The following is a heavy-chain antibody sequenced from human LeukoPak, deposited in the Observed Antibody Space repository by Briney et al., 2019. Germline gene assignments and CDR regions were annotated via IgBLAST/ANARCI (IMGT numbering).Heavy chain of an antibody. D-gene: IGHD3-10*01. CDR1: GFTFTSST. J-gene: IGHJ4*02. CDR2: IVVGSGNT. CDR3: AADPWGSGSQFDY. Sequence: SVKVSCKASGFTFTSSTMQWVRQARGQRLEWIGWIVVGSGNTNYAQKFQERVTITGDMSTSTAYMELSSLRSEDTAVYYCAADPWGSGSQFDYWGQGTLVTVSS. V-gene: IGHV1-58*02.